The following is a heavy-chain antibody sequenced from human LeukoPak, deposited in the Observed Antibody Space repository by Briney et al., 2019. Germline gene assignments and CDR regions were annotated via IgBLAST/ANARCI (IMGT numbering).Heavy chain of an antibody. CDR3: ARQGYYGGNDYSMDV. D-gene: IGHD4-23*01. V-gene: IGHV3-30-3*01. Sequence: GRSLRLSCAASGFIFSSYAMYWVRQAPGKGLECVALISYDGSNKYYADSVKGRFTISRDNSKNTLYLQMNSLRGEDTAVYCCARQGYYGGNDYSMDVWGQGTTVTVSS. J-gene: IGHJ6*02. CDR1: GFIFSSYA. CDR2: ISYDGSNK.